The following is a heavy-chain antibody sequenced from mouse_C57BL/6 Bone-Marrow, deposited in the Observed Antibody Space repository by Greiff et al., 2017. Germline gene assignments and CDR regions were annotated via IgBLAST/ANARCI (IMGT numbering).Heavy chain of an antibody. CDR1: GFSLTSYG. V-gene: IGHV2-2*01. CDR3: ARRDYDYDFAY. J-gene: IGHJ3*01. Sequence: VKLQESGPGLVQPSQSLSITCTVSGFSLTSYGVHWVRQSPGKGLEWLGVIWSGGSTDYNAAFISRLSISKDNSKSQVFFKMNSLQAYDTAIYYCARRDYDYDFAYWGQGTLVTVSA. CDR2: IWSGGST. D-gene: IGHD2-4*01.